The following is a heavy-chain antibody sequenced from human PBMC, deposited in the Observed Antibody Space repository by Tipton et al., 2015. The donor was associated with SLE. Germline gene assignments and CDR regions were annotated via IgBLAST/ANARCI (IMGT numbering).Heavy chain of an antibody. CDR1: GFTFSSYS. CDR2: ISSSSSTI. Sequence: SLRLSCAASGFTFSSYSMNWVRQAPGKGLEWVSYISSSSSTIYYADSVKGRFTISRDNAKNSLCLQMNSLRAEDTAVYYCAREPSTRIALVYYGMDVWGQGTTVTVSS. V-gene: IGHV3-48*01. J-gene: IGHJ6*02. D-gene: IGHD6-13*01. CDR3: AREPSTRIALVYYGMDV.